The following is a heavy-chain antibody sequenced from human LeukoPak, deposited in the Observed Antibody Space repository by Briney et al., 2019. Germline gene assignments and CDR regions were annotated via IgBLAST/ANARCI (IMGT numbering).Heavy chain of an antibody. CDR3: ARGDIPTADIDY. J-gene: IGHJ4*02. D-gene: IGHD6-13*01. CDR2: IRFDESHR. Sequence: PGGSLRLSCAASAFTFSSYGMHWVRQAPGKGLEWVAVIRFDESHRYYADSVKGRFTISRDNSKNTLFLQMNSLRAEDTALYYCARGDIPTADIDYWGQGTLVTVSS. V-gene: IGHV3-33*01. CDR1: AFTFSSYG.